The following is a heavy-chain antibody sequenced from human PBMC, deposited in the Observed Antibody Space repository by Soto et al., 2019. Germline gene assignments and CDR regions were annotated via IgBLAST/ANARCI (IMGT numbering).Heavy chain of an antibody. CDR2: IYWDDDK. V-gene: IGHV2-5*02. D-gene: IGHD2-21*02. CDR1: GFSFSSIGEG. Sequence: QITLKESGPTLVKPTQTLTLTCTFPGFSFSSIGEGVGSIRQPPGKALEWLALIYWDDDKRYSPSLKSRLTITKDTSKNQVVLTMTNMGPVDTATYYCVQSRCGGDCLQSYSSHSYYGLDVWGQGTTVTVSS. CDR3: VQSRCGGDCLQSYSSHSYYGLDV. J-gene: IGHJ6*02.